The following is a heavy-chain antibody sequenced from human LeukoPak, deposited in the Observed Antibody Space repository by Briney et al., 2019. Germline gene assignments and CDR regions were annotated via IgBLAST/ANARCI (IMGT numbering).Heavy chain of an antibody. D-gene: IGHD1-7*01. CDR2: ISWNSGII. V-gene: IGHV3-9*01. J-gene: IGHJ3*02. Sequence: GGSLRLSCAASGFTFDDYAMHWVRQAPGKGLEWVSGISWNSGIIGYADSVKGRFTISRGNAKNSLYLQMNSLRAEDTALYYCAKDVTGTGAFDIWGQGTMVTVSS. CDR3: AKDVTGTGAFDI. CDR1: GFTFDDYA.